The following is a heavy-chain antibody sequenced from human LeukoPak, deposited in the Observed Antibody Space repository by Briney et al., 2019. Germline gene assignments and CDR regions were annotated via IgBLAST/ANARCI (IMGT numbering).Heavy chain of an antibody. D-gene: IGHD3-22*01. CDR2: IKSKTDGWTT. CDR3: TTDGYIVVVTYYFDY. CDR1: GFTFSNAW. V-gene: IGHV3-15*01. Sequence: GGSLRLSCAASGFTFSNAWMSWVRQAPGKGLEWVGRIKSKTDGWTTDYAAPVKGRFTISRDDSKNTLYLQMNSLKTEDTAVYYCTTDGYIVVVTYYFDYWGQGTLVTVSS. J-gene: IGHJ4*02.